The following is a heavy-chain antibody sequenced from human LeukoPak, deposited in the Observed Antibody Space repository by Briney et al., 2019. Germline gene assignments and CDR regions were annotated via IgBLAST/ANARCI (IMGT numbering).Heavy chain of an antibody. Sequence: SETLSLTCTVSGGSISSSTYYWGWIRQPPGKGLEWIGSIYYSGSTYYNPSLKSRVTISVDTSKNQFSLKLSSVTAEDTAVYYCAAHCSSTSCYGTDFDYWGQGTLVTVSS. V-gene: IGHV4-39*07. CDR1: GGSISSSTYY. CDR2: IYYSGST. J-gene: IGHJ4*02. CDR3: AAHCSSTSCYGTDFDY. D-gene: IGHD2-2*01.